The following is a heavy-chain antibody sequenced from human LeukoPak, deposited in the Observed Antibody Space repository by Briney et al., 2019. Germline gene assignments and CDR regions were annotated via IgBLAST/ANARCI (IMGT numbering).Heavy chain of an antibody. J-gene: IGHJ4*02. CDR3: ARGGYSSSWGYFDY. CDR1: GYSISTGYY. CDR2: FYHGGST. D-gene: IGHD6-6*01. Sequence: SETLSLTCTVSGYSISTGYYWDWIRQPPGKGLEWIGTFYHGGSTYYNPSLKSRVTISVDTSKNQFSLKLSSVTAADTAVYYCARGGYSSSWGYFDYWGQGTLVTVSS. V-gene: IGHV4-38-2*02.